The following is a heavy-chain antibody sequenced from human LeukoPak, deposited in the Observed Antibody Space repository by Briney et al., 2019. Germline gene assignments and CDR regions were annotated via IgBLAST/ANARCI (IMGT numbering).Heavy chain of an antibody. D-gene: IGHD1-7*01. J-gene: IGHJ5*02. CDR2: IYYSGST. CDR3: ARDRYNWNYRWFDP. Sequence: PSETLSLTCAVYGGSFSGYYWSWIRQPPGKGLEWIGYIYYSGSTNYNPSLKSRVTISVDTSKNQFSLKLSSVTAADTAVYYCARDRYNWNYRWFDPWGQGTLVTVSS. CDR1: GGSFSGYY. V-gene: IGHV4-59*01.